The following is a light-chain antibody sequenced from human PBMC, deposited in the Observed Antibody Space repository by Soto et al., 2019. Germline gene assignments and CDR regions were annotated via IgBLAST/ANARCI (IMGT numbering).Light chain of an antibody. CDR1: QSVSSSF. CDR2: AAS. CDR3: QHYGSSPTWT. J-gene: IGKJ1*01. V-gene: IGKV3-20*01. Sequence: TLSLSPGERATLSCRASQSVSSSFLAWYQQKPGQAPRLLIYAASSRATGIPDRFSGSGSGTDFTLTISRLEPEDFAVYYCQHYGSSPTWTFGQGTKVDIK.